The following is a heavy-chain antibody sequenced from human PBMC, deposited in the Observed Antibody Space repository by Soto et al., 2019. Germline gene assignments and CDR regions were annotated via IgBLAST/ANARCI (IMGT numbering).Heavy chain of an antibody. Sequence: QVQLVQSGSEVKKPGSSVTVSCKASGGTFNTYTFSWVRQAPGQGLEWMGSILPIMGSVNYAHDFRGRLSITADPYTTTAYMELTSLTAHDTAIYYCARIPRYSYPTSDPLDNWGQGTLVTVST. D-gene: IGHD2-15*01. V-gene: IGHV1-69*01. J-gene: IGHJ4*02. CDR2: ILPIMGSV. CDR3: ARIPRYSYPTSDPLDN. CDR1: GGTFNTYT.